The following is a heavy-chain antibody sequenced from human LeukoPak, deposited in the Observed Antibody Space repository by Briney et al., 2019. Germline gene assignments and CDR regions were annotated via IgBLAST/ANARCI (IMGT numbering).Heavy chain of an antibody. D-gene: IGHD7-27*01. CDR2: ISSSSSTI. J-gene: IGHJ4*02. CDR3: AKASELGRGYFHY. Sequence: PGGSLRLSCAASGFTFSSYSMNWVRQAPGKGLEWVSYISSSSSTIYYADSVKGRFTISRDNSQNTLYLQMNSLRAEDTAVYYCAKASELGRGYFHYWGQGTLVTVSS. V-gene: IGHV3-48*01. CDR1: GFTFSSYS.